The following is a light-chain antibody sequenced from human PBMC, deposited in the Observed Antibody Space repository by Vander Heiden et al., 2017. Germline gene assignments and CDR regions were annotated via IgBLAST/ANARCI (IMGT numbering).Light chain of an antibody. J-gene: IGLJ2*01. Sequence: QSALTQPAAGSGSPGQASTISCTGTSSDVGGYNYVSWYQQHPGKAPKLMIYDVSNRPSGVSNRFSGSKSGNTASLTISGLPAEDEADYYCSSYTSSSSVVFGGGTKLTVL. CDR2: DVS. CDR3: SSYTSSSSVV. CDR1: SSDVGGYNY. V-gene: IGLV2-14*01.